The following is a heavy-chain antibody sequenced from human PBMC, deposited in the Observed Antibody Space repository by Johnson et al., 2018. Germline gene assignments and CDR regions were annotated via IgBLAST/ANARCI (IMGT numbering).Heavy chain of an antibody. Sequence: VQLVEAGGGVVQPGRSLGLSCAASGFTFSSYAMHWVRQAPGKGLEWVAVISYDGSNKNYADSVKGQVTISIDSSKKTQYLQMTRQSAEDTAVYYCARNNWDYYYMDVWGKGTTITVSS. CDR2: ISYDGSNK. D-gene: IGHD1-20*01. J-gene: IGHJ6*03. CDR1: GFTFSSYA. V-gene: IGHV3-30-3*01. CDR3: ARNNWDYYYMDV.